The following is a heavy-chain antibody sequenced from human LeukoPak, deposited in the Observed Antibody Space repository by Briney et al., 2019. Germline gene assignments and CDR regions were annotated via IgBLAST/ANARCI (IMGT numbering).Heavy chain of an antibody. D-gene: IGHD3-16*01. CDR1: GFTFSSYA. V-gene: IGHV3-64*01. CDR3: ASPTGDGAFDI. Sequence: GGSLRLSCAASGFTFSSYAMHWVRQAPGKGLEYVSAISSNGGSTYYANSVKGRFTISRDNSKNTLYLQMGSLRAEDMAVYYCASPTGDGAFDIWGQGTMVTVSS. J-gene: IGHJ3*02. CDR2: ISSNGGST.